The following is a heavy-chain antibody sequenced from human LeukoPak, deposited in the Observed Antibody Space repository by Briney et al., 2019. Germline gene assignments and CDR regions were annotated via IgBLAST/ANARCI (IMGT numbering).Heavy chain of an antibody. J-gene: IGHJ6*03. V-gene: IGHV1-2*02. CDR1: GYTFTGYY. CDR2: IKPDSGGT. D-gene: IGHD3-10*01. CDR3: ARDAPPVLLWFGESVGYYMDV. Sequence: GASVKVSCKASGYTFTGYYVHWVRQAPGQGLEWVGWIKPDSGGTNYAQKFQGRVTVAWDTPISTAYMEVSRLRSDDTAVYYCARDAPPVLLWFGESVGYYMDVWGKGTTVTISS.